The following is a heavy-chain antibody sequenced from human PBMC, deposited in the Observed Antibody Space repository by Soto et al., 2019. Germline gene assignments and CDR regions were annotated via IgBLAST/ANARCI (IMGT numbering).Heavy chain of an antibody. CDR2: IYWDDDK. CDR1: GFSLSTSGVG. Sequence: QITLKESGPTLVKPTQTLTLTCTFSGFSLSTSGVGVGWIRQPPGKALEWLALIYWDDDKRYSPSLKSRLTISKDPTKNQAVLTITNIDPLDTATYYCAHGLSVTGFDPWGQGTLVTVSS. CDR3: AHGLSVTGFDP. J-gene: IGHJ5*02. D-gene: IGHD1-26*01. V-gene: IGHV2-5*02.